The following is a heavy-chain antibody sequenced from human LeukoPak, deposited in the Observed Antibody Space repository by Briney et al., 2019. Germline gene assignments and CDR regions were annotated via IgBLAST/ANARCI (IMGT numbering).Heavy chain of an antibody. CDR1: GFTFSSYW. J-gene: IGHJ4*02. CDR2: IKQDGSEK. D-gene: IGHD3-3*01. V-gene: IGHV3-7*01. CDR3: VKGGGFYPDY. Sequence: GGSLRLSCAASGFTFSSYWMSWVRQAPGKGLQWVALIKQDGSEKYYADSVKGRFTVPRDNAKNSLYLQMSSLRAEDTAVYYCVKGGGFYPDYWGQGTLVTVSS.